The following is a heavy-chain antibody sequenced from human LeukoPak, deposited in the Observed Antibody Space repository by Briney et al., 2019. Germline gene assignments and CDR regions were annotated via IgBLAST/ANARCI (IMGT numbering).Heavy chain of an antibody. CDR1: GLTFSSYG. CDR2: IRYDGSNK. D-gene: IGHD2-2*01. CDR3: AKVLLGTVVVPAAIGDAFDI. J-gene: IGHJ3*02. V-gene: IGHV3-30*02. Sequence: PGGSLRLSCAASGLTFSSYGMHWVRQAPGKGLEWVAFIRYDGSNKYYADSVKGRFTISRDNSKNTLYLQMNSLRAEDTAVYYCAKVLLGTVVVPAAIGDAFDIWGQGTMVTVSS.